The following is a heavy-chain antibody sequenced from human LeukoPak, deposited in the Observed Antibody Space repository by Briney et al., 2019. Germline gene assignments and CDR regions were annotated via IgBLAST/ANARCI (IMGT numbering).Heavy chain of an antibody. CDR2: SHNSGST. J-gene: IGHJ6*02. V-gene: IGHV4-59*01. Sequence: PSETLSLTCNVSGGSISTYYWTWIRQPPGKGLEWIGYSHNSGSTNYNPSLKSRVTISVDTSTNQFPLKLNSVTAADTAVYYCARAPRGESDAASGFYGVDVWGQGTTVTVSS. D-gene: IGHD3-22*01. CDR3: ARAPRGESDAASGFYGVDV. CDR1: GGSISTYY.